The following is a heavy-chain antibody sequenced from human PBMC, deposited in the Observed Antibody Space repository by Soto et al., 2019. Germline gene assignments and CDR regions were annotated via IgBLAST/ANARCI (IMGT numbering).Heavy chain of an antibody. CDR3: VNWLSAHFDYYDSSGYDDN. Sequence: GGSLRLSCAASGFTFAHYAMMWARQAPGRGLEWVSTIDGPTTNTHYIDSVKGRFFISRDNAINTVYLQMNGLRAEDTAVYYCVNWLSAHFDYYDSSGYDDNWGQGTRVTV. V-gene: IGHV3-23*05. D-gene: IGHD3-22*01. J-gene: IGHJ4*02. CDR1: GFTFAHYA. CDR2: IDGPTTNT.